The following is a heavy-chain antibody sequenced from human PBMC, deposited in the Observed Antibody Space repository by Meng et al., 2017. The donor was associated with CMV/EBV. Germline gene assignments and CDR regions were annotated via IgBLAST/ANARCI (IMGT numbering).Heavy chain of an antibody. CDR2: ISSSSSYI. D-gene: IGHD2-15*01. Sequence: GESLKISCAASGFTFSSYSMNWVRQAPGKGLEWVSSISSSSSYIYYADSVKGRFTTSRDNAKNSLYLQMNSLRAEDTAVYYCAREGYCSGGSCNSDYWGQGTLVTVSS. V-gene: IGHV3-21*01. CDR1: GFTFSSYS. CDR3: AREGYCSGGSCNSDY. J-gene: IGHJ4*02.